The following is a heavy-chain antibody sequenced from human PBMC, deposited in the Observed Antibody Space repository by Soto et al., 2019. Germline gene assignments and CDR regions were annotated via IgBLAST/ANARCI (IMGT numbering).Heavy chain of an antibody. J-gene: IGHJ6*02. V-gene: IGHV1-69*13. CDR1: GGTFSSYA. CDR3: ARAGRPDGHYEPYYYYGMDV. CDR2: IIPIFGTA. Sequence: SVKVSCKASGGTFSSYAISWVRQAPGQGLEWMGGIIPIFGTANYAQKFQGRVTITADESTSTAYMELSSLRSEDTAVYYCARAGRPDGHYEPYYYYGMDVWGQGTTVTVSS. D-gene: IGHD4-17*01.